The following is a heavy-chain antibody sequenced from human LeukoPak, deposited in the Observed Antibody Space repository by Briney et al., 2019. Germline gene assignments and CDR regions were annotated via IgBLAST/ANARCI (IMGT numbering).Heavy chain of an antibody. CDR2: IYYSGST. V-gene: IGHV4-61*03. CDR3: ARTSRHFYGSGSNLTPWPADMDV. J-gene: IGHJ6*02. CDR1: GGSISSGGYY. Sequence: SETLSLTCTVSGGSISSGGYYWTWIRQPPGKGLEWIGYIYYSGSTHYNPSLNSRVTISMDTSKNHFPLKLSSVTAADTAIYYCARTSRHFYGSGSNLTPWPADMDVWGQGTKVTVSS. D-gene: IGHD3-10*01.